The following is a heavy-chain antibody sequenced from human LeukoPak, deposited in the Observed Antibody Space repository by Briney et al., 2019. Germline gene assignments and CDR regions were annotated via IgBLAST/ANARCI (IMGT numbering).Heavy chain of an antibody. CDR3: ASLRDNNFDF. J-gene: IGHJ4*02. CDR1: NSSISSYD. Sequence: SETLSLTCTASNSSISSYDWSWIRQPPGKGLEWIGYIYYSGTTNYNPSLKSRVTISVDTSKNQFSLKVSSVTAADTAVYYCASLRDNNFDFWGQGTLVTVSS. V-gene: IGHV4-59*01. CDR2: IYYSGTT. D-gene: IGHD5-24*01.